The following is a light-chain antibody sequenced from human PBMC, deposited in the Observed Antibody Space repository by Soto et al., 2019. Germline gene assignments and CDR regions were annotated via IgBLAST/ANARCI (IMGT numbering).Light chain of an antibody. V-gene: IGKV3-15*01. Sequence: EIVMTQSPATLSVSPGETATLSCRASQSVAGNLAWYQQKPGQPPRLLIHGVSTRATGVPARFSGSGSETDFSLTISSLQIEDFALYYCQQSNNWPPLTFGGGTKV. CDR3: QQSNNWPPLT. J-gene: IGKJ4*01. CDR2: GVS. CDR1: QSVAGN.